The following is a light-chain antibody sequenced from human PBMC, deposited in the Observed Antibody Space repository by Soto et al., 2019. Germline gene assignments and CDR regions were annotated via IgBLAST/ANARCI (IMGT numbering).Light chain of an antibody. CDR2: DVS. CDR3: SSYTSSSPLYV. CDR1: SSDVGGYNY. V-gene: IGLV2-14*01. Sequence: QSALTQPASVSGSPGQSITISCTGNSSDVGGYNYVSWYQQHPGKAPKLMIYDVSNRPSGVSNRSSGSKSGNTASLTISGLQAEDEADYYCSSYTSSSPLYVFGTGTKVTVL. J-gene: IGLJ1*01.